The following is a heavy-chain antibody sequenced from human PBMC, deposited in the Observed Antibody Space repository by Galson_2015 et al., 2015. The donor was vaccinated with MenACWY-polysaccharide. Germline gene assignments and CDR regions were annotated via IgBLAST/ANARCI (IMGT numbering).Heavy chain of an antibody. D-gene: IGHD3-22*01. V-gene: IGHV1-8*01. CDR2: MNPNSGNT. CDR3: ARGGKYYYDSSGYLNWFDP. Sequence: VKVSCKASGYSFSSYDINWVRQTTGQGLEWMGWMNPNSGNTGYAQKFQGRVTMTRNTSISIAYMELSSLRSEDTAVYYCARGGKYYYDSSGYLNWFDPWGQGTLVTVSS. CDR1: GYSFSSYD. J-gene: IGHJ5*02.